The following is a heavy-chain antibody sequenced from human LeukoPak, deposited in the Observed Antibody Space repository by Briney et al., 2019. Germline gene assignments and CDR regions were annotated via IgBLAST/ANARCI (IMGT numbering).Heavy chain of an antibody. CDR2: ISGSGGRT. CDR1: GFIFSTYA. CDR3: AKMFVVVPAATRSPIDY. J-gene: IGHJ4*02. D-gene: IGHD2-2*01. Sequence: GGSLRLSCAAPGFIFSTYAMSWVRQAPGKGLEWVSAISGSGGRTYYTDSVKGRFTISRDNSKNTLYLQMNSLRAEDTAVYYCAKMFVVVPAATRSPIDYWGQGTLVTVSS. V-gene: IGHV3-23*01.